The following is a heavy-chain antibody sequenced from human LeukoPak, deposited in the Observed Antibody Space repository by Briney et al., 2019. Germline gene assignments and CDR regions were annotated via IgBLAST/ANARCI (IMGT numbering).Heavy chain of an antibody. D-gene: IGHD3-10*01. V-gene: IGHV6-1*01. CDR2: TYYRSRWYN. CDR3: VRDIGFDFDC. CDR1: GDSVSSNSAA. Sequence: SQTLSLTCVISGDSVSSNSAAWNWIRQSPSRGLEWLGRTYYRSRWYNDYAVSVKSRIIINPDISKNQFFLHLNSVTPEDTAVYYCVRDIGFDFDCWGQGTLVTVSS. J-gene: IGHJ4*02.